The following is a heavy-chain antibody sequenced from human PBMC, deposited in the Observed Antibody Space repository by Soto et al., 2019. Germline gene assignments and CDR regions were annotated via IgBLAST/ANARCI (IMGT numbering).Heavy chain of an antibody. CDR1: GGSISSSSYY. J-gene: IGHJ4*02. CDR2: IYYSGST. CDR3: ARRSKQLAIFDY. V-gene: IGHV4-39*01. Sequence: SETLSLTCTVSGGSISSSSYYWGWIRQPPGKGLEWIGSIYYSGSTYYNPSLKSRVTISVDTSKNQFSLKLSSVTAADTAVYYCARRSKQLAIFDYWGQGTLVTVSS. D-gene: IGHD6-6*01.